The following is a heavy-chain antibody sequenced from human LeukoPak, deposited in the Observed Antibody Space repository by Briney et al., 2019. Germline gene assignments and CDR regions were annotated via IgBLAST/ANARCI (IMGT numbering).Heavy chain of an antibody. J-gene: IGHJ4*02. CDR1: GFTFSSYA. Sequence: GGSLRLSCATSGFTFSSYAMNWVRQPPGKGLDRVAIISNSGGVTNYADTVKGPFTISRDNSKNTLYLQMNSLRAEDTAFYYCAKGSGSSGYFANYWGQGALVTVSS. CDR2: ISNSGGVT. D-gene: IGHD3-22*01. CDR3: AKGSGSSGYFANY. V-gene: IGHV3-23*01.